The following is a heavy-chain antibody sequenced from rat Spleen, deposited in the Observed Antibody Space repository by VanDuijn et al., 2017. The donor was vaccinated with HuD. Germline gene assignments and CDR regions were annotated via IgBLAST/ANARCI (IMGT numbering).Heavy chain of an antibody. V-gene: IGHV11-3*01. J-gene: IGHJ4*01. Sequence: TNYRDSVKGRFTISRDNAKSTLYLQMSNVKSDDTAIYYCTRRGTYHSSYIYYVMDAWGQGASVTVSS. CDR3: TRRGTYHSSYIYYVMDA. D-gene: IGHD1-2*01. CDR2: T.